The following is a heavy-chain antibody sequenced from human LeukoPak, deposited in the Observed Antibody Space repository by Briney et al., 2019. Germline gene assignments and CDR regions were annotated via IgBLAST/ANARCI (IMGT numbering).Heavy chain of an antibody. Sequence: PSETLSLTCTVSGGSISSSSYYWGWIRQPPGKGLEWIGYIYYSGSTNYNPSLKSRVTISVDTSKNRFSLKLSSVTAADTAVYYCAGVGGGYSYGYYAFDIWGQGTMVTVSS. J-gene: IGHJ3*02. CDR1: GGSISSSSYY. V-gene: IGHV4-61*05. CDR2: IYYSGST. CDR3: AGVGGGYSYGYYAFDI. D-gene: IGHD5-18*01.